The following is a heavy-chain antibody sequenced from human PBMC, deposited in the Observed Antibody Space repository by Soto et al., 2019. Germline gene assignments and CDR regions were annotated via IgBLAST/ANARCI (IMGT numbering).Heavy chain of an antibody. CDR3: ARGYNYADY. Sequence: PGGSLRLSCAASGLPDNTYWMNWVRQTPEKGLEWVANIKLEGGETNYADSVKGRFTISRDNSKNTLFLQMNSLTAEDTAVYYCARGYNYADYWGQGTQVTVSS. J-gene: IGHJ4*02. V-gene: IGHV3-7*01. D-gene: IGHD5-18*01. CDR1: GLPDNTYW. CDR2: IKLEGGET.